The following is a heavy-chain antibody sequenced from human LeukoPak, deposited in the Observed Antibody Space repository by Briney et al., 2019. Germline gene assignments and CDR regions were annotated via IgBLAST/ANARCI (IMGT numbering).Heavy chain of an antibody. D-gene: IGHD3-22*01. CDR1: GYTFTSYG. J-gene: IGHJ4*02. Sequence: GASMKVSCEASGYTFTSYGISWVRQAPGQGLEWMGWISAYNGNTNYAQKLQGRVTMTTDTSTSTAYMELRSLRSDGTAVYYCARAPSGYTEDYWGQGTLVTVSS. V-gene: IGHV1-18*01. CDR2: ISAYNGNT. CDR3: ARAPSGYTEDY.